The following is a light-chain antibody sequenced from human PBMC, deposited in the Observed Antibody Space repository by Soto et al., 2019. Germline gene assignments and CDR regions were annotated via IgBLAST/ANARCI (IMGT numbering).Light chain of an antibody. CDR1: TGAVTSGYY. CDR3: LLFYGDGVV. CDR2: STT. V-gene: IGLV7-43*01. J-gene: IGLJ2*01. Sequence: QAVVTQEPSLTVSPGGTVTLTCASSTGAVTSGYYPNWFQQKPGQPPRALIYSTTYKHSWTPARFSGSLLGGKAALTLSGVQPDGEADYYCLLFYGDGVVFGGGTKRTVL.